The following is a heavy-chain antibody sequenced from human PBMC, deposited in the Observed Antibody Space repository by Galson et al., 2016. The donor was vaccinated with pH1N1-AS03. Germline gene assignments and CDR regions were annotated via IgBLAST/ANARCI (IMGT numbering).Heavy chain of an antibody. Sequence: SVKVSCKASGYTFTNYDINWVRQAPGQGLEWMGWMNPDTGNAGYAEKFQGRVTMTRNTSISTAYMELSSLRSEDTAGYYCARAPTKYYEILTGYYRVWFDPWGQGTLVAVSS. V-gene: IGHV1-8*01. CDR1: GYTFTNYD. J-gene: IGHJ5*02. CDR3: ARAPTKYYEILTGYYRVWFDP. CDR2: MNPDTGNA. D-gene: IGHD3-9*01.